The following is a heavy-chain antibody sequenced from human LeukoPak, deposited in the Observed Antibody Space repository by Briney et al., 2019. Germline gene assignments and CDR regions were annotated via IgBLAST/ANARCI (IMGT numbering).Heavy chain of an antibody. CDR2: ISSSSSYI. D-gene: IGHD5/OR15-5a*01. Sequence: PGGSLRLSCVASEFSVGSNYMTWVRQAPGKGLEWVSSISSSSSYIYYADSVKGRFTISRDNAKNSLYLQMNSLRAEDTAVYYCARRGGSTLHFDYWGQGTLVTVSS. CDR1: EFSVGSNY. V-gene: IGHV3-21*01. CDR3: ARRGGSTLHFDY. J-gene: IGHJ4*02.